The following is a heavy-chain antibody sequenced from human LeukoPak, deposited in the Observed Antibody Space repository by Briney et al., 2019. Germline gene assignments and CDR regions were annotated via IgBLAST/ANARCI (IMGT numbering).Heavy chain of an antibody. D-gene: IGHD2-15*01. CDR1: GFTFSSYG. J-gene: IGHJ4*02. CDR3: ASASCSGSSCYSGYFDY. Sequence: PGYSLRLSCAASGFTFSSYGMNWVRQAPGQGLEWVSTIIGHSTYYADSVKGRFTISRDTSKNTLYLQMNSLRAEDTAVYYCASASCSGSSCYSGYFDYWGQGTLVTVSS. CDR2: IIGHST. V-gene: IGHV3-23*01.